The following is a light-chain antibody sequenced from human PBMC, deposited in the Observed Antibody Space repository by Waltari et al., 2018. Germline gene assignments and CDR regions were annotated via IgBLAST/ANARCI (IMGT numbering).Light chain of an antibody. Sequence: QSALTQPRSVSGSPGQSVTISCTGTSSDVGAYKYVSWYQHHPGKAPKLILFDVTKRPTGVPDRFSGSKSGDTASLTIAGLEASDESDCYCCSYSGDSSYVFGTGTTVSVL. CDR1: SSDVGAYKY. V-gene: IGLV2-11*01. CDR3: CSYSGDSSYV. J-gene: IGLJ1*01. CDR2: DVT.